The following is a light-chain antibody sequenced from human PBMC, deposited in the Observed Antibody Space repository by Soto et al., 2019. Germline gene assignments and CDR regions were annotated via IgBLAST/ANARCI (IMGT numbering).Light chain of an antibody. CDR3: PRSYSPPGT. CDR2: AAS. CDR1: QSISTH. Sequence: QLSQYPSSLSAYVGDRVTITCRASQSISTHLNWYQQTPGKAPKLLIYAASNLQRWVPSRFSGSGSGTDFTLTISILHPEDFGTYFFPRSYSPPGTFGYGTRLDIK. J-gene: IGKJ1*01. V-gene: IGKV1-39*01.